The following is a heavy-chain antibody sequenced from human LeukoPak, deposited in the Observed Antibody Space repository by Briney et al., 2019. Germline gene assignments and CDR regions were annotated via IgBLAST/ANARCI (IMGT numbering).Heavy chain of an antibody. J-gene: IGHJ6*03. CDR2: VNPNSGGT. CDR1: VYTFTGYY. V-gene: IGHV1-2*02. CDR3: ARGVVDATFYYYMDV. D-gene: IGHD2-15*01. Sequence: ASVKVSCKASVYTFTGYYMHWVRQAPGQGLEWVGWVNPNSGGTNYAQKFRASVTMIRDTSIRTAYMELSRPRSVDTAVYYCARGVVDATFYYYMDVWGKGTTVTVSS.